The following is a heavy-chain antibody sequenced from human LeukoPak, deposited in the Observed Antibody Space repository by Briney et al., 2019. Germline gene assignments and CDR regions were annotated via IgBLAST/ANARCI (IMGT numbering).Heavy chain of an antibody. CDR1: GFTFDDYG. CDR2: INWNGGST. J-gene: IGHJ4*02. V-gene: IGHV3-20*04. D-gene: IGHD3-22*01. CDR3: ARDWDSSGYYYFDY. Sequence: GGSLRLSCAASGFTFDDYGMSWVRQAPGKGLEWVSGINWNGGSTGYADSVKGRFTISRDNAKNSLHLQMNSLRAEDTALYYCARDWDSSGYYYFDYWGQGTLVTVSS.